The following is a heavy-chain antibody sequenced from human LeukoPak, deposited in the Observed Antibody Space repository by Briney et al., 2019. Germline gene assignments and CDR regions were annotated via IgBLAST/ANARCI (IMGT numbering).Heavy chain of an antibody. CDR1: GGSISSGGYY. D-gene: IGHD2-2*01. Sequence: SETLSLTCTVSGGSISSGGYYWSWIRQPPGKGLEWIGYIYHSGSTYYNPSLKSRVTISVDRSKNQFSLKLSSVTAADTAVYYCARVVPAAKFDYWGQGTLVTVSS. CDR2: IYHSGST. V-gene: IGHV4-30-2*01. CDR3: ARVVPAAKFDY. J-gene: IGHJ4*02.